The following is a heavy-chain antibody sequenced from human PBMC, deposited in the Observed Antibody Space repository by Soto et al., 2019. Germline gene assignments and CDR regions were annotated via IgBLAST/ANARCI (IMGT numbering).Heavy chain of an antibody. Sequence: EVQLVQSGAEVKKPGESLRISCKGSGYSFTSYWISWVRQMPGKGLEWMGRIDPSDSYTNYSPSFQGHVTISADKSISTANLQWSSLKASDTAMYYCASMVRGVIDYYYGMDVWGQGTTVTVSS. J-gene: IGHJ6*02. CDR2: IDPSDSYT. CDR3: ASMVRGVIDYYYGMDV. V-gene: IGHV5-10-1*03. CDR1: GYSFTSYW. D-gene: IGHD3-10*01.